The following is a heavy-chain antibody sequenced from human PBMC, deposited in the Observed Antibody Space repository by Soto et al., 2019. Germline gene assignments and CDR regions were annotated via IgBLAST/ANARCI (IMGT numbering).Heavy chain of an antibody. D-gene: IGHD6-19*01. CDR3: ARAGRYRAVALFDS. CDR1: GFTFTSYG. Sequence: QVQLVQSGAEVKKPGASVKVSCKASGFTFTSYGFSWVRQAPGEGLEWMGWVSAYNGYTTYAQKLQGRVTMTTDTSTSTAYMELRSLRSDDTAVYYCARAGRYRAVALFDSWGQGTLVTVSS. V-gene: IGHV1-18*01. J-gene: IGHJ4*02. CDR2: VSAYNGYT.